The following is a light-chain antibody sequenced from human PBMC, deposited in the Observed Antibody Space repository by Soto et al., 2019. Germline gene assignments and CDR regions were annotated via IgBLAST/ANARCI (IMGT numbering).Light chain of an antibody. CDR3: QQYWT. CDR1: QSIRSW. CDR2: KAS. V-gene: IGKV1-5*03. J-gene: IGKJ1*01. Sequence: DIQMTQSPSTLSASVGDRVTITCRASQSIRSWLAWYQKKPGKAPKLLIYKASNLESGVPSRFSGSGSGTEFTLTISRLQPDDFAAYYCQQYWTFGQGAKVEIK.